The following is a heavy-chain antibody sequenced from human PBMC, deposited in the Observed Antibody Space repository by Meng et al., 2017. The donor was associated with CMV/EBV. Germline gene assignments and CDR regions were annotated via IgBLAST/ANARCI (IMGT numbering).Heavy chain of an antibody. CDR2: ISSSCSYI. D-gene: IGHD6-13*01. V-gene: IGHV3-21*01. J-gene: IGHJ4*02. CDR1: GFTFSSYS. CDR3: AYKTYRVDSSSWGPFDY. Sequence: GGSLRLSCAASGFTFSSYSMNWVRQAPGKGLEWVSSISSSCSYIYYADSVKGRFTISRDNAKNSLYLQMNSLRAEDTAVYYCAYKTYRVDSSSWGPFDYWGQGALVTVSS.